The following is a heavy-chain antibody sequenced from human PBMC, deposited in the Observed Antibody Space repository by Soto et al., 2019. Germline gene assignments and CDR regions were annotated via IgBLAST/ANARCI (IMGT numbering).Heavy chain of an antibody. V-gene: IGHV1-69*06. J-gene: IGHJ4*02. Sequence: SVKVSCKASGGTFNSHAISWVRQAPGQGLEWMGGIIPIFGTPNYAQNFQGRVTIKADKSTNIAYLELSSLRYEEKAVYYCARGAISESSGSEKGDSWGQGTLITVS. CDR1: GGTFNSHA. CDR3: ARGAISESSGSEKGDS. D-gene: IGHD3-22*01. CDR2: IIPIFGTP.